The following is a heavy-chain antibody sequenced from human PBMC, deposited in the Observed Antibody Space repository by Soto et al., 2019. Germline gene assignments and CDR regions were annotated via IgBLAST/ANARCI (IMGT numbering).Heavy chain of an antibody. CDR1: GYTFTSYG. CDR2: ISAYNGNT. J-gene: IGHJ3*02. V-gene: IGHV1-18*01. D-gene: IGHD4-4*01. CDR3: ARGYAMVYSNYDDVFDI. Sequence: ASVKVSCKASGYTFTSYGISWVRQAAGQGLEWMGWISAYNGNTNYAQKLQGRVTMTTDTSTSTAYMELRSLRSDDTAVYYCARGYAMVYSNYDDVFDICAHGSMVTVSS.